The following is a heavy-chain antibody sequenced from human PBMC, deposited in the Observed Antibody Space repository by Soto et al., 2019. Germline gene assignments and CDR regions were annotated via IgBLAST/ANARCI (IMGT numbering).Heavy chain of an antibody. D-gene: IGHD2-2*01. CDR1: GYTFTSYG. CDR3: ARDSVYCISTSCYHNWFDP. Sequence: QVQLVQSGAEVNKPGASVKVSCKASGYTFTSYGISWVRQAPGQGLEWMGWISAYNGNTNYAQKLQGRVTMTTDTSTSTAYMELRSLRSDDTAVYYCARDSVYCISTSCYHNWFDPWGQGTLVTVSS. V-gene: IGHV1-18*01. CDR2: ISAYNGNT. J-gene: IGHJ5*02.